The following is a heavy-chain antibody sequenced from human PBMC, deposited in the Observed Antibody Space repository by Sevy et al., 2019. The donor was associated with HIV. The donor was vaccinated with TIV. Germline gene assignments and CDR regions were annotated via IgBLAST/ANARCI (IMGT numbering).Heavy chain of an antibody. CDR1: GFTFGSYG. CDR2: IWFDGSNQ. V-gene: IGHV3-33*01. CDR3: ARESGSDWYLDF. Sequence: EGSLRLSCAASGFTFGSYGMHWVRQAPGKGLEWVAVIWFDGSNQYYGDSVKGRFTISRDNSKNTVYLHMNSLRVDDTAVYYCARESGSDWYLDFWGQGTLVTVSS. J-gene: IGHJ4*02. D-gene: IGHD6-19*01.